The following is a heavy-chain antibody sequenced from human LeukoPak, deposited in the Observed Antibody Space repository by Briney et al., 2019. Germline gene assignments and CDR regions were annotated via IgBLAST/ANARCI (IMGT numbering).Heavy chain of an antibody. Sequence: ASVKVSCKASGYTSTGYGISWVRQAPGQGLEWMGWISAYNGNTNYAQKLQGRVTMTTDTSTSTAYMELRSLRSDDTAVYYCARDLDTGQYYYYYYMDVWGKGTTVTVSS. D-gene: IGHD1-14*01. J-gene: IGHJ6*03. CDR3: ARDLDTGQYYYYYYMDV. CDR1: GYTSTGYG. CDR2: ISAYNGNT. V-gene: IGHV1-18*01.